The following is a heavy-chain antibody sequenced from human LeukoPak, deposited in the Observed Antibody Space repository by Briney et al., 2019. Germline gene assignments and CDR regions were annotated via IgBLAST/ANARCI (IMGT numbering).Heavy chain of an antibody. J-gene: IGHJ6*03. V-gene: IGHV5-51*01. CDR1: GYSFTTYW. Sequence: GESLKISCKGSGYSFTTYWIGWVRQLPGKGLEWMGVIYPGDSDTRYSPSFQGQVTISADKSITTAYLQWSSLKASDTAIYYYARHYCSGGDCYRHYYYYMDVWGKGTTVTVSS. CDR3: ARHYCSGGDCYRHYYYYMDV. D-gene: IGHD2-15*01. CDR2: IYPGDSDT.